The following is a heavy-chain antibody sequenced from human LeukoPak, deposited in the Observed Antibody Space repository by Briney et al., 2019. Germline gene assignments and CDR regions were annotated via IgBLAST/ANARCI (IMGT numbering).Heavy chain of an antibody. CDR3: AREPGGYYDSSGFLDD. D-gene: IGHD3-22*01. CDR1: GFTFSSYA. Sequence: PGGSLRLSCAVSGFTFSSYAMSWVRQVPGRGLVWVSRINSDGSITDYADSVKGRFTIARDTAQNTLHLQMNSLRVEDTAMYYCAREPGGYYDSSGFLDDWGQGTLVTVSS. CDR2: INSDGSIT. V-gene: IGHV3-74*01. J-gene: IGHJ4*02.